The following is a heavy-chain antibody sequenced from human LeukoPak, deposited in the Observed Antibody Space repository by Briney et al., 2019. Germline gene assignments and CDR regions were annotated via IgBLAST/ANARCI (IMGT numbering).Heavy chain of an antibody. CDR1: GFTFSSYW. CDR3: ARSRWLDAFDY. D-gene: IGHD6-19*01. Sequence: GGSLRLSCAASGFTFSSYWMSWVRQAPGKGLEWVANIKQDGSEKYYVDSVKGRFTISRDNAKNTLYLQMNSLRADDTAVYYCARSRWLDAFDYWGQGTLVTGSS. J-gene: IGHJ4*02. V-gene: IGHV3-7*01. CDR2: IKQDGSEK.